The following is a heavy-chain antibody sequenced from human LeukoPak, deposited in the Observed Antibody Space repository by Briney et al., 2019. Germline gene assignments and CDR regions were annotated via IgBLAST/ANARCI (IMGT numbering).Heavy chain of an antibody. CDR1: GFTFSSHW. D-gene: IGHD3-16*02. CDR3: ARAVDDYVWGSYRPPGH. Sequence: QSGGSLRLSCAASGFTFSSHWMIWVRQAPGKGLEWVANIKQDGSEKYYVDSVKGRFTISRDNAKNSLYLQMNSLRADDTAVYYCARAVDDYVWGSYRPPGHRGQGTLVTVSS. V-gene: IGHV3-7*05. CDR2: IKQDGSEK. J-gene: IGHJ4*02.